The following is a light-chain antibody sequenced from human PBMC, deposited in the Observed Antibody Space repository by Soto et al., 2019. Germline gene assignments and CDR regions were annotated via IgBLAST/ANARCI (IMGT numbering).Light chain of an antibody. Sequence: EIVLTQSPGTMSLSPGERATLSCRASKSVSSNYLAWYQQKPGQAPRLLIYGASSRATGIPDRFSGSGSGTDFTLTISRLEPEDFAVYSCQEYGSLPWTFGQGTKVEI. CDR1: KSVSSNY. CDR2: GAS. CDR3: QEYGSLPWT. V-gene: IGKV3-20*01. J-gene: IGKJ1*01.